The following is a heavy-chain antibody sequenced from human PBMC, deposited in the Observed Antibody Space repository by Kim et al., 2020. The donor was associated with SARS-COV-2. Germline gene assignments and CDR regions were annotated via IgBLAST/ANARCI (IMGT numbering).Heavy chain of an antibody. V-gene: IGHV3-15*01. Sequence: GGSLRLSCAASGFTFSHAWMNWVRQAPGKGLEWVGRIKSKVDGDTKYYAALVKGRLTLSLSSSHLLFSLPLPSLPPSPPPLFSFTIHVPPASPHID. J-gene: IGHJ4*01. CDR3: TIHVPPASPHID. CDR2: IKSKVDGDTK. CDR1: GFTFSHAW. D-gene: IGHD2-15*01.